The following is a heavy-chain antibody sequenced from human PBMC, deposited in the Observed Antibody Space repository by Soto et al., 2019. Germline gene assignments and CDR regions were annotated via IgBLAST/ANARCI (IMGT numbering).Heavy chain of an antibody. J-gene: IGHJ4*02. CDR3: GKILVGATGHTDADS. CDR1: GGSVYSNGHY. V-gene: IGHV4-39*01. Sequence: KPWETLSLTCIVSGGSVYSNGHYWGWIRQPPGKGLEWIGSIDNNGVTNYNSSLKSRVTISRDTSKNQFSLRLTSVTAADTAVYYCGKILVGATGHTDADSWGPGTLVTVSS. CDR2: IDNNGVT. D-gene: IGHD2-15*01.